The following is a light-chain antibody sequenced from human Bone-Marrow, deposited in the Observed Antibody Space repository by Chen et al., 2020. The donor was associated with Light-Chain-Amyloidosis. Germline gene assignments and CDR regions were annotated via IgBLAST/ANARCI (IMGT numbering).Light chain of an antibody. CDR1: KLSSQY. J-gene: IGLJ3*02. CDR3: QVWDSSIVV. V-gene: IGLV3-1*01. Sequence: SYELTQSTSVSVSPGQTASITCSGDKLSSQYVFWNQQKPGQSPVMVMYKTTKRPSGMPERFSGSNSGSAATLTISGTQAMDEGDYYCQVWDSSIVVFGGGTKLTVL. CDR2: KTT.